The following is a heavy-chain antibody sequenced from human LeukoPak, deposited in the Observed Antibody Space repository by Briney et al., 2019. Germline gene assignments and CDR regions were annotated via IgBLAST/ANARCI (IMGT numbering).Heavy chain of an antibody. J-gene: IGHJ4*02. Sequence: PGGSLRPSCATSGFPFTDYSINWVRQAPGKGLEWVSYISNSGATFYYGDSVEGRFTISRDSSKNTLYLQVNSLRAEDTAVYYCVTRSGSYYYWGQGILVTVSS. V-gene: IGHV3-48*01. D-gene: IGHD1-26*01. CDR2: ISNSGATF. CDR1: GFPFTDYS. CDR3: VTRSGSYYY.